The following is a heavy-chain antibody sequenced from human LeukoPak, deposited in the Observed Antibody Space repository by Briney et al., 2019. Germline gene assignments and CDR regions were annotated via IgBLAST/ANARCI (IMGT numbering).Heavy chain of an antibody. CDR3: ARVGDYGDYFDY. CDR2: ISYDGSNK. J-gene: IGHJ4*02. V-gene: IGHV3-30-3*01. D-gene: IGHD4-17*01. CDR1: GFTFSSYA. Sequence: GRSLRLSCAASGFTFSSYAMHWVRQAPGKGLEWVAVISYDGSNKYYAGSVKGRFTISRDNSKNTLYLQMNSLRAEDTAVYYCARVGDYGDYFDYWGQGTLVTVSS.